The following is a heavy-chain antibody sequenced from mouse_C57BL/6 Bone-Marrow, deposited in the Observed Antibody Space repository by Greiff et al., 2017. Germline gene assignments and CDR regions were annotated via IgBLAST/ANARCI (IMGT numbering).Heavy chain of an antibody. CDR3: AREGHYGNYLAWFAY. CDR2: IYPGDGDT. V-gene: IGHV1-82*01. J-gene: IGHJ3*01. CDR1: GYAFSSSW. D-gene: IGHD2-1*01. Sequence: QVQLQQSGPELVKPGASVKISCKASGYAFSSSWMNWVKQRPGKGLEWIGRIYPGDGDTNYNGKFKGKATLTADKSSRTAYMQLSSLTSEDSAVYFCAREGHYGNYLAWFAYWGQGTLVTVSA.